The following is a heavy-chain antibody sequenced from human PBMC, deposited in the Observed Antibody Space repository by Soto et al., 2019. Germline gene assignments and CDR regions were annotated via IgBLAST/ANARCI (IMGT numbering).Heavy chain of an antibody. Sequence: LIPSWAASGFTFSSYAKSWVLQAPGKALEWVSAITGTGGSTYYAAPVKGRFTISRDNSKNTLYLQMNRLRAEDTAVYYCAKTGTYSSSWNARHYYYYYGMDVWGQGTTVTSP. J-gene: IGHJ6*02. CDR3: AKTGTYSSSWNARHYYYYYGMDV. V-gene: IGHV3-23*01. CDR1: GFTFSSYA. D-gene: IGHD6-13*01. CDR2: ITGTGGST.